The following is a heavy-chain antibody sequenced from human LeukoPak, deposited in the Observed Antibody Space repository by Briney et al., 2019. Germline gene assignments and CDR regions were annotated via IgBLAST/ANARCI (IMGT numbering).Heavy chain of an antibody. J-gene: IGHJ4*02. V-gene: IGHV3-23*01. CDR3: AKDGPRQQLVRGRGLGFDY. Sequence: GGSLRLSCAASGFAFSSYAMSWVRQAPGKGLEWVSAISGSGGSTYYADSVKGRFTISRDNSKNTLYLQMNSLRAEDTAVYYCAKDGPRQQLVRGRGLGFDYWGQGTLVTVSS. CDR2: ISGSGGST. D-gene: IGHD6-13*01. CDR1: GFAFSSYA.